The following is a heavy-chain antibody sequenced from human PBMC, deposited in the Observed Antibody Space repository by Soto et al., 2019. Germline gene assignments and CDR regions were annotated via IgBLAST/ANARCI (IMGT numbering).Heavy chain of an antibody. CDR1: GYSFTSYG. Sequence: QVQLVQSGAEVKKPGASVKVSCKASGYSFTSYGISWVRQAPGQGLEWMGWISAYNGNRKYAQKFQGRVTMTTDTSTTTAYMDLRSLTSDHTAVYYSASDLGGFPDYWGQGTLVTVSS. V-gene: IGHV1-18*01. D-gene: IGHD5-12*01. CDR2: ISAYNGNR. CDR3: ASDLGGFPDY. J-gene: IGHJ4*02.